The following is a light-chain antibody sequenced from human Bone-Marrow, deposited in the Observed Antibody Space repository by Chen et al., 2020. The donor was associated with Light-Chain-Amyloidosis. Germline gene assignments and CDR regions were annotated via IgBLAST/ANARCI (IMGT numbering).Light chain of an antibody. CDR2: DDS. Sequence: SYVLTQPSSVSVAPGQTATIACGGNNIASTSVHWYQQTPGQAPLLVVYDDSDRPSGIPERLSGSNSGNTATLTSSRVEAGDEADYYCQVWDRSSDRPVFGGGTKLTVL. J-gene: IGLJ3*02. V-gene: IGLV3-21*02. CDR1: NIASTS. CDR3: QVWDRSSDRPV.